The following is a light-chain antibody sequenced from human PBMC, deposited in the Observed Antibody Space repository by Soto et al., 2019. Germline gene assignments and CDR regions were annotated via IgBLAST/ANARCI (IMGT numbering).Light chain of an antibody. CDR3: QQYESTPPT. CDR2: WAS. CDR1: QSVLYSSNNKNY. Sequence: DIVMTQSPDSLAVSLGERAAINCKSSQSVLYSSNNKNYLAWYQQRPGQPPKLLIYWASTRESGVPDRFSGSGSGTDFPLTITSLQAEDVAVYYCQQYESTPPTFGQGTKLEIK. J-gene: IGKJ2*01. V-gene: IGKV4-1*01.